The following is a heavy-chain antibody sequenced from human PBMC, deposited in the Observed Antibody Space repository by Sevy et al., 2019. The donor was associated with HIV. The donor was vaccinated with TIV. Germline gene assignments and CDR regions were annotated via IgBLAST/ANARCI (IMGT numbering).Heavy chain of an antibody. V-gene: IGHV3-66*01. CDR1: GFTVSGNY. CDR2: TYSAGTT. D-gene: IGHD2-2*01. Sequence: GGSLRLSCSASGFTVSGNYMSWVRQAPGKGLEWVSITYSAGTTFYADSVKGRFTISRDNSKNTLYLQMNSLRAEDTAVYYCARAEVVSADIAGRRLNYFDYWGQGTLVTVSS. J-gene: IGHJ4*02. CDR3: ARAEVVSADIAGRRLNYFDY.